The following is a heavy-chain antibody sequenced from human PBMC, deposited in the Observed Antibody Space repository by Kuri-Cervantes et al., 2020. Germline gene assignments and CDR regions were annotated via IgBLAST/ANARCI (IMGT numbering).Heavy chain of an antibody. Sequence: GESLKISCAASGFTFSSYGMHWVRQAPGKGLEWVSAISGSGGSTYYADSVKGRFTISRDNSKNTLYLQMNSLRAEDTAVYYCAKDGSYCGGDCYPYYFDYWGQGTLVTVSS. D-gene: IGHD2-21*02. J-gene: IGHJ4*02. CDR3: AKDGSYCGGDCYPYYFDY. V-gene: IGHV3-23*01. CDR1: GFTFSSYG. CDR2: ISGSGGST.